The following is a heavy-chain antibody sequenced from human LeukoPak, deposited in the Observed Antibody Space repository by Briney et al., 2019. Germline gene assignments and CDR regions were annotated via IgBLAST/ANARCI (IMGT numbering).Heavy chain of an antibody. Sequence: GGSLRLSCTASGFFFSSYSMNWVRQAPGKGLEWLSYISSSGSPIHYADSVKGRFTISRDNAKNSLYLQMNSLRAEDTAVYYCARGSTYYDSSGQVPFDYWGQGTLVTVSS. J-gene: IGHJ4*02. CDR3: ARGSTYYDSSGQVPFDY. CDR1: GFFFSSYS. CDR2: ISSSGSPI. D-gene: IGHD3-22*01. V-gene: IGHV3-48*01.